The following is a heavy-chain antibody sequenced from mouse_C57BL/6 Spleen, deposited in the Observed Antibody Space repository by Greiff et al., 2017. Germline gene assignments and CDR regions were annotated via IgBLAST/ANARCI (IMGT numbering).Heavy chain of an antibody. CDR3: ARDSRTGYFDV. J-gene: IGHJ1*03. V-gene: IGHV1-76*01. CDR2: IYPGSGNT. Sequence: VQLQQSGAELVRPGASVKLSCKASGYTFTDYYINWVKQRPGQGLEWIARIYPGSGNTYYNEKFKGKATLTAEKSSSTAYMQLSSLTSEDSAVYFCARDSRTGYFDVWGTGTTVTVSS. D-gene: IGHD1-1*01. CDR1: GYTFTDYY.